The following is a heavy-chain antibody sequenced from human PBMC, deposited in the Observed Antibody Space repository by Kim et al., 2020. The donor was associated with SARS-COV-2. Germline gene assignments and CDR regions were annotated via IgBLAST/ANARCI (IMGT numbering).Heavy chain of an antibody. CDR3: ARDPLIVTAAIWGGGYFGMDV. CDR1: GGSISSSSYY. Sequence: SETLSLTCTVSGGSISSSSYYWGWIRQPPGKGLEWIGSIYYSGSTYYNPSLKSRVTISVDTSKNQFSLKLSSVTAADTAVYYCARDPLIVTAAIWGGGYFGMDVWGQGTTVTVSS. V-gene: IGHV4-39*07. J-gene: IGHJ6*02. CDR2: IYYSGST. D-gene: IGHD2-2*01.